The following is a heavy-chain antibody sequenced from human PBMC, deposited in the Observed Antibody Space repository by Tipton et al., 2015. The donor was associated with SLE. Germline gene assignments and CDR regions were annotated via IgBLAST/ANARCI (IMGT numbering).Heavy chain of an antibody. CDR3: ASRGEDSSCAGDF. CDR1: GGSISSSSYY. CDR2: IYYSGNT. Sequence: TLSLTCTVSGGSISSSSYYWGWIRQPPGKGLEWIGSIYYSGNTYYNPSLKSRVTISVDTSKNQFSLKLSSVTAADTAGYYCASRGEDSSCAGDFWGQRTLVTVSS. J-gene: IGHJ4*02. D-gene: IGHD6-6*01. V-gene: IGHV4-39*07.